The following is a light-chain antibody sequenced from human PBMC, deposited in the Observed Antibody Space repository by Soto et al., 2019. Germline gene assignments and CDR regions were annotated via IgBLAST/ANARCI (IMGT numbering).Light chain of an antibody. CDR3: ATWDDGLRGVL. CDR1: DSNIGSNS. CDR2: KSD. V-gene: IGLV1-47*01. Sequence: QSVLTQPPSASGTPGQRVSITCSGSDSNIGSNSVHWYQQVPGMAPKLLVYKSDQRPSGVPDRFSGSKSVTSASLAISGLRAEDEDEYYCATWDDGLRGVLFGGGTKVTVL. J-gene: IGLJ3*02.